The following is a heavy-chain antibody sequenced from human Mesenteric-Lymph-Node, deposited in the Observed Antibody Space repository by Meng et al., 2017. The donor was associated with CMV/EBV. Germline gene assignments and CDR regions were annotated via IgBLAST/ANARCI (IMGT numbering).Heavy chain of an antibody. D-gene: IGHD6-13*01. CDR1: FDSHA. Sequence: FDSHALTWVRQATGQGLGWLGAIIPIYGTPNYAQRFQGRVTITTDESTTTAYMELSSLRSEDTATYYCARVGKGSSSWYGRGWFDPWGQGTLVTVSS. CDR2: IIPIYGTP. V-gene: IGHV1-69*05. CDR3: ARVGKGSSSWYGRGWFDP. J-gene: IGHJ5*02.